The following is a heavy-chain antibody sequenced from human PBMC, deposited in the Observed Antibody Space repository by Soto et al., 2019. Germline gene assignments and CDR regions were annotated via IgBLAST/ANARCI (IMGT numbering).Heavy chain of an antibody. CDR2: INPSGGST. J-gene: IGHJ6*02. Sequence: QVQLVQSGAEVKKPGASVKVSCKASGYTFTSYYMHWVRQAPGQGLEWMGIINPSGGSTSYAQKFQGRVTMTRDTSTSTVYMELSSLRSEDTAVYYCARDTSGIAARPGPYYYYYGMDVWGQGTTVTVSS. CDR3: ARDTSGIAARPGPYYYYYGMDV. CDR1: GYTFTSYY. V-gene: IGHV1-46*01. D-gene: IGHD6-6*01.